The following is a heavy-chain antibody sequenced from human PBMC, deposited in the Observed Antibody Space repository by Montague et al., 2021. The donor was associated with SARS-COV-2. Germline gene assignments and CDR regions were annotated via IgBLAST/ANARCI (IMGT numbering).Heavy chain of an antibody. CDR2: IHHSGSA. CDR3: ARGVFTVGGTSFDY. J-gene: IGHJ4*02. Sequence: SETLFLTCAVSGGSFSGFYWTWIRQPPGKGLEWVGEIHHSGSATYNPSLETRVSMTVDTSKKEFSLRLYSVTGADTAVYFCARGVFTVGGTSFDYWGQGNLVTVSS. CDR1: GGSFSGFY. D-gene: IGHD6-19*01. V-gene: IGHV4-34*01.